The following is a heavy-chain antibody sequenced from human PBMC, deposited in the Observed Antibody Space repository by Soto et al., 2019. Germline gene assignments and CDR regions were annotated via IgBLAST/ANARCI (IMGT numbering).Heavy chain of an antibody. CDR3: ARGMRGGYSYSLDV. D-gene: IGHD5-18*01. Sequence: SETLSLTCSVSGVSISNYYWTWIRQSPGKGLEWIGYVLYGGNTNYNPSLKSRVTISVDRSKSQFSLMLSSVTAADTAVYYCARGMRGGYSYSLDVWGQGTTVTVSS. CDR1: GVSISNYY. J-gene: IGHJ6*02. V-gene: IGHV4-59*01. CDR2: VLYGGNT.